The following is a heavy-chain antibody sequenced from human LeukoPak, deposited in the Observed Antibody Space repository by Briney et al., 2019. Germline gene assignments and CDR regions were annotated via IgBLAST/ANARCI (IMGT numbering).Heavy chain of an antibody. V-gene: IGHV4-34*01. CDR2: IDHSGST. J-gene: IGHJ3*02. CDR1: GFTFSDYY. D-gene: IGHD3-3*01. Sequence: GSLRLSCAASGFTFSDYYMSWIRQAPGKGLEWIGEIDHSGSTTYSPSLKSRVAMSVGTSQTQFSLNLTSVTAADTAVYYCARGAKQFSYAFDIWDQGTLVTVSS. CDR3: ARGAKQFSYAFDI.